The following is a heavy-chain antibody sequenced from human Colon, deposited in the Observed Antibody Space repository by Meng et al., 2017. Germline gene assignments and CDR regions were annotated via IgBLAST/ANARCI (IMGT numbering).Heavy chain of an antibody. CDR3: VYGWLFDY. D-gene: IGHD6-19*01. CDR1: GFTFSSYT. V-gene: IGHV3-21*04. J-gene: IGHJ4*02. CDR2: ISTTSSYI. Sequence: VTLGGAGGGLVEPGGSLRLSCAASGFTFSSYTMNWVRQAPGKGLEWVSSISTTSSYIYYADSVKGRFTISRDNAKNSLYLQMNSLRAEDTAVYYCVYGWLFDYWGQGTLVTVSS.